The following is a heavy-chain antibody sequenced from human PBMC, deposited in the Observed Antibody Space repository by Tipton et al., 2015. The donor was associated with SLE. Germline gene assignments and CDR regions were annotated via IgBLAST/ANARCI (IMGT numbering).Heavy chain of an antibody. D-gene: IGHD4-11*01. CDR3: AREFLNPVTTVHYYFDL. CDR2: IYTNENT. V-gene: IGHV4-4*07. Sequence: TLSLTCTVSGGSIPTHYWSWIRQPPGKELEWIGRIYTNENTNYNPSLKSRVTMSVDTSKNHFSLKLISVTAADTAVYHCAREFLNPVTTVHYYFDLWGRGTLVTVSS. J-gene: IGHJ2*01. CDR1: GGSIPTHY.